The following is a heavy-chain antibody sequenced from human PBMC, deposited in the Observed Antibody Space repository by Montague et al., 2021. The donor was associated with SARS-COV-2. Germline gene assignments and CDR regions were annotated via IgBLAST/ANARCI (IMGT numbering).Heavy chain of an antibody. D-gene: IGHD6-13*01. Sequence: SLRLSCAASGFTFSSYAMHWVRQAPGKGLEWVAVISYDGSNKYYADSVKGRFTISRDNSKNTLYLQMNSLRAEDTAVYYCAKDSLLARAAADLYYYGMDVWGQGTTVTVSS. V-gene: IGHV3-30*04. J-gene: IGHJ6*02. CDR3: AKDSLLARAAADLYYYGMDV. CDR2: ISYDGSNK. CDR1: GFTFSSYA.